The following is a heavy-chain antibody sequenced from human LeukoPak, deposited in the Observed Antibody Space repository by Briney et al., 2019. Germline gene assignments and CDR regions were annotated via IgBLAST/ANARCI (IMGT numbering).Heavy chain of an antibody. CDR1: GGSISGYY. V-gene: IGHV4-59*01. CDR3: ARDKGRHDSPV. Sequence: SETLSLTCSVSGGSISGYYWSWIRQLPGERLEWIGFVYHNGRTTYNPSLESRVTISVDTSKNQFSLKLSSVTAADTAVYYCARDKGRHDSPVWGQGTMVTVSS. D-gene: IGHD3-22*01. J-gene: IGHJ3*01. CDR2: VYHNGRT.